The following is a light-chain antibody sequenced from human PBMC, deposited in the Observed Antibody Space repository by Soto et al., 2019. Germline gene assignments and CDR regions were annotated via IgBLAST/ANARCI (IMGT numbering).Light chain of an antibody. CDR3: MQALQTRIT. CDR1: QSLLHSNGYNY. CDR2: LGS. Sequence: DLVMTQSPLSLPVTPGEPASISCRSSQSLLHSNGYNYLDWYLQKPGQSPQLLILLGSNRASGVPARFSGSGSGTDFTLKISRVEAEDVGVYYCMQALQTRITFGQGTRLEIK. J-gene: IGKJ5*01. V-gene: IGKV2-28*01.